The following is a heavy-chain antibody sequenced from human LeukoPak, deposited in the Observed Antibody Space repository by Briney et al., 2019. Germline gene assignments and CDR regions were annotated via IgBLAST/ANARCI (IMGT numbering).Heavy chain of an antibody. J-gene: IGHJ4*02. CDR1: GFTFSNYA. V-gene: IGHV3-23*01. Sequence: PGGSLRLSCAASGFTFSNYAMNWVRQAPGKGLEWVSAISANGGSTYYADSVKGRFTVSRDNSKNTLYLQMSSLRTEDTAVYYCAKGARLYCSTTSCYLGDYWGQGTLVTVSS. CDR3: AKGARLYCSTTSCYLGDY. CDR2: ISANGGST. D-gene: IGHD2-2*01.